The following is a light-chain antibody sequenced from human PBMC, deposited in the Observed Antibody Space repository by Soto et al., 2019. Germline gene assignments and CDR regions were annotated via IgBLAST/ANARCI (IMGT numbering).Light chain of an antibody. V-gene: IGKV3-20*01. J-gene: IGKJ4*01. Sequence: EIVLTQSPDTLSLSPGERATLSCRASQSVRSNYLAWYQQKPGQAPRFLIYDASSRATGIPDRFSGSGSGTDFTLTISRLEPEDFAVYYCQQYGSSPLTFGAGTKVDIK. CDR1: QSVRSNY. CDR2: DAS. CDR3: QQYGSSPLT.